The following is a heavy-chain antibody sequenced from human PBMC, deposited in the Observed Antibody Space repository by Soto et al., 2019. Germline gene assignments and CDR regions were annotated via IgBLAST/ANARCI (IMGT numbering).Heavy chain of an antibody. CDR2: IYYSGST. J-gene: IGHJ6*02. Sequence: SETLSLTCTVSGGSISSSSYYWGWIRQPPGKGLEWIGSIYYSGSTYYNPSLKSRATISVDTSKNQFSLKLSSVTAADTAVYYCARGYDFWSGYLYYYYGMDVWGQGTTVTVSS. D-gene: IGHD3-3*01. V-gene: IGHV4-39*01. CDR3: ARGYDFWSGYLYYYYGMDV. CDR1: GGSISSSSYY.